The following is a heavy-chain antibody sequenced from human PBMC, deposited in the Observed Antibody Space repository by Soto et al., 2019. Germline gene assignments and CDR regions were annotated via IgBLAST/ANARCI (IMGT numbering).Heavy chain of an antibody. Sequence: QITLKESGPTLVKPTQTLTLTCTFSGFSLSTSGVGVGWIRQPPGKALEWLALIYWDDDKRYSPSLKSRLTITKDTSKNQVVLTMTNMDPVDTATYYCAHREVGDTAMTFDYWGQGTLVTVSS. CDR2: IYWDDDK. CDR3: AHREVGDTAMTFDY. V-gene: IGHV2-5*02. CDR1: GFSLSTSGVG. D-gene: IGHD5-18*01. J-gene: IGHJ4*02.